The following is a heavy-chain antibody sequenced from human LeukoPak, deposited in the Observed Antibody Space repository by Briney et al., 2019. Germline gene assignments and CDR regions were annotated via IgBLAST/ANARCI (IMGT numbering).Heavy chain of an antibody. CDR2: INGGNGNT. V-gene: IGHV1-3*01. CDR3: AREYSRNPSPYYFDY. CDR1: GYTFTSYA. Sequence: ASVKVSCKASGYTFTSYAMHWVRQAPGQRLEWMGWINGGNGNTKYSQKFQGRVTITADESTSTAYMELSSLRSEDTAVYYCAREYSRNPSPYYFDYWGQGTLVTVSS. J-gene: IGHJ4*02. D-gene: IGHD1-14*01.